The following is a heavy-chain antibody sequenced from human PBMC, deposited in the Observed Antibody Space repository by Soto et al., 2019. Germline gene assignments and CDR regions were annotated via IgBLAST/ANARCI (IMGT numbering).Heavy chain of an antibody. V-gene: IGHV1-69*02. CDR1: GGTFSSYT. CDR2: IIPILGIA. D-gene: IGHD1-7*01. CDR3: ARMRFPGGTTTGTNYYYYYMDV. Sequence: ASVKVSCKASGGTFSSYTISWVRQAPGQGLEWMGRIIPILGIANYAQKFQGRVTITADKSTSTAYMELSSLRSEDTAVYYCARMRFPGGTTTGTNYYYYYMDVWGKGTTVTVSS. J-gene: IGHJ6*03.